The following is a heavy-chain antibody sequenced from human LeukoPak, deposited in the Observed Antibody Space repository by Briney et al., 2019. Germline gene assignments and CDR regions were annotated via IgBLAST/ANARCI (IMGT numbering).Heavy chain of an antibody. CDR2: ISGYNGNT. Sequence: ASVKVSCKASGYAFTSYSISWVRQAPGQGLEWVGWISGYNGNTNYAQKFQGRVTMTADTSTSTAYMELRSLRSDDTAVYYCARDRIDVLRYFDWLSYFDYWGQGTLVTVSS. D-gene: IGHD3-9*01. J-gene: IGHJ4*02. V-gene: IGHV1-18*01. CDR3: ARDRIDVLRYFDWLSYFDY. CDR1: GYAFTSYS.